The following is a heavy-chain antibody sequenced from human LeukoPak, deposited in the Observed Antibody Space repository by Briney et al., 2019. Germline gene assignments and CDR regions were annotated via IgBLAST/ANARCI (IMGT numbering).Heavy chain of an antibody. CDR3: ARDLEAYCSGGSCQAFDY. J-gene: IGHJ4*02. CDR1: GFIFSNYA. CDR2: ISGSGDTT. V-gene: IGHV3-23*01. D-gene: IGHD2-15*01. Sequence: PGGSLRLSCATSGFIFSNYAVNWVRQAPGKGLEWVSIISGSGDTTYYADSVKGRFTISRDNARNSLYLQMSSLRAEDTALYYCARDLEAYCSGGSCQAFDYWGQGTLVTVSS.